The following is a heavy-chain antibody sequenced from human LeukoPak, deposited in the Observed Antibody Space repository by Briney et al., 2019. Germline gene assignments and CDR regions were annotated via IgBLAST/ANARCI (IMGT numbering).Heavy chain of an antibody. Sequence: PGGSLRLSCAASGFTFSSYSMNWVRQAPGKGLEWVSSISSSSSYIYYADSVKGRFTISRDNAKNSLYLQMNSLRAEDTAVYYCASSDTAMVKAFDYWGQGTLVTVSS. CDR3: ASSDTAMVKAFDY. CDR2: ISSSSSYI. D-gene: IGHD5-18*01. J-gene: IGHJ4*02. CDR1: GFTFSSYS. V-gene: IGHV3-21*01.